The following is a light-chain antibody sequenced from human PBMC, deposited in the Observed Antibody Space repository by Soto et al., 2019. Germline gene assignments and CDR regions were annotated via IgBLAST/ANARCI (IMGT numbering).Light chain of an antibody. CDR1: QGIRND. V-gene: IGKV1-6*01. J-gene: IGKJ4*01. Sequence: AIQMTQSPSSLSASVGDRVTITCRASQGIRNDLGWYQQKPGNAPKLLISAASTLESGVPGRFSGSGSGADFTLIISSLQPEDFATYFCQQGDSFPFTFGGGTKVDIK. CDR3: QQGDSFPFT. CDR2: AAS.